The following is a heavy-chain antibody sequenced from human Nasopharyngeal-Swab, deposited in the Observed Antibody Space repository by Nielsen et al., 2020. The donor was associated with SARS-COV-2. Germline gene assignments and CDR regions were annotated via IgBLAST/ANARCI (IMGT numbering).Heavy chain of an antibody. J-gene: IGHJ4*02. CDR3: ARGERYSYGYASYFDY. CDR1: GFTFSSYA. CDR2: ISYDGSNK. V-gene: IGHV3-30-3*01. D-gene: IGHD5-18*01. Sequence: GGSLRLSCAASGFTFSSYAMHWVRQAPGKGLEWVAVISYDGSNKYYADSVKGRFTISRDNSKNTLYLQMNSLRAEDTAVYYCARGERYSYGYASYFDYWGQGTLVTVSS.